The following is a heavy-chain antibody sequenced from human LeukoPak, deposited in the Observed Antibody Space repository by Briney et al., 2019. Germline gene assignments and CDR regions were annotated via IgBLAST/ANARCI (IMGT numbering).Heavy chain of an antibody. J-gene: IGHJ4*02. Sequence: SVKVSCKASGGTFSSYAISWVRQAPGQGPEWMGRIIPIFGTANYAQKFQGRVTITTDESTSTAYMELSSLRSEDTAVYYCARDQGAAAGPTDYWGQGTLVTVSS. CDR2: IIPIFGTA. D-gene: IGHD6-13*01. CDR3: ARDQGAAAGPTDY. V-gene: IGHV1-69*05. CDR1: GGTFSSYA.